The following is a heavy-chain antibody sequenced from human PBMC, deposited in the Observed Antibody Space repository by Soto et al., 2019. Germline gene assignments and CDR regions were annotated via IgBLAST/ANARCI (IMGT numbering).Heavy chain of an antibody. J-gene: IGHJ4*02. D-gene: IGHD2-15*01. CDR3: ARRYGSCFDY. CDR2: VSYFGTT. Sequence: SETLSLTCNVSGGPLTTYFWSWIRQPPGKGLEWIGYVSYFGTTNYNPSLQSRLTISLDTSKTQFSLNLSSVTAADTAVYYCARRYGSCFDYWGQGTLVTVSS. V-gene: IGHV4-59*08. CDR1: GGPLTTYF.